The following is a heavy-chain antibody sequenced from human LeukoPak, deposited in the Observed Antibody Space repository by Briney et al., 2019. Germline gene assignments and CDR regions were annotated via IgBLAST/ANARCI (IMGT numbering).Heavy chain of an antibody. CDR1: GGSISSGSYY. CDR3: ARDGFGDTMVRGVISDAFDI. J-gene: IGHJ3*02. D-gene: IGHD3-10*01. V-gene: IGHV4-61*02. Sequence: PLETLSLTCTVSGGSISSGSYYWSWIRQPAGKGLEWIGRIYTSGSTNYNPSLKSRVTISVDTSKNQFSLKLSSVTAADTAVYYCARDGFGDTMVRGVISDAFDIWGQGTMVTVSS. CDR2: IYTSGST.